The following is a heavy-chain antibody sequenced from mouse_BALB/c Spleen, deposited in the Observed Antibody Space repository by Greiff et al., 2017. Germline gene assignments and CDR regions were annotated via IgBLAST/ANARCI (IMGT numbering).Heavy chain of an antibody. CDR2: IDPSDSYT. CDR1: GYTFTSYW. V-gene: IGHV1-69*02. CDR3: ASITTVVAHFDY. Sequence: VQLQQPGAELVKPGASVKLSCKASGYTFTSYWMHWVKQRPGQGLEWIGEIDPSDSYTNYNQKFKGKATLTVDKSSSTAYMQLSSLTSEDSAVYYCASITTVVAHFDYWGQGTTLTVSS. J-gene: IGHJ2*01. D-gene: IGHD1-1*01.